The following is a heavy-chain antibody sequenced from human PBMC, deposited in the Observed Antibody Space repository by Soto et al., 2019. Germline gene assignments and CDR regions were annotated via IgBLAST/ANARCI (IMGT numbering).Heavy chain of an antibody. J-gene: IGHJ3*02. CDR1: GFTFTSSA. V-gene: IGHV1-58*01. D-gene: IGHD3-16*01. CDR2: IVVGSGNT. Sequence: ASVKVSCKASGFTFTSSAVQWVRQARGQRLEWIGWIVVGSGNTNYAQKFQERVTITRDMSTRTAYMELSSLRSEDTAVYYCAAGGSGDAFDIWGQGTMVTVSS. CDR3: AAGGSGDAFDI.